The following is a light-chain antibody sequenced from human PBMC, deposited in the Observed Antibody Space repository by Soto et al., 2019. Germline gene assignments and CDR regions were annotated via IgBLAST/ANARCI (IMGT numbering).Light chain of an antibody. Sequence: DIQMSQSPSSLSASVGDRVTITCQAYQDISNYLNWYQHKPGKPPKLLIYDASNLETGVPSRFSGSKSGTAFTFTITSLQPEDIATYYCQQYDNLPFSFGGGTKVEIK. CDR3: QQYDNLPFS. J-gene: IGKJ4*01. CDR1: QDISNY. CDR2: DAS. V-gene: IGKV1-33*01.